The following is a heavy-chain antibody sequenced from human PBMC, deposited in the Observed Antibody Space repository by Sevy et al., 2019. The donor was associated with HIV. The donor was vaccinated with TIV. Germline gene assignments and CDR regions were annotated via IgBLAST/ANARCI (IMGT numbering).Heavy chain of an antibody. CDR3: AKALHRAYFGMDV. CDR2: ISDSGTST. CDR1: GFTFSSFA. J-gene: IGHJ6*02. Sequence: GGSLRLSCAASGFTFSSFAMNWVRQAPGKGLEWVSVISDSGTSTYYADSVKGRFTISRENSKNTLYLQMNSLRAEDTAVDYCAKALHRAYFGMDVWGQGTMVTVSS. V-gene: IGHV3-23*01. D-gene: IGHD4-4*01.